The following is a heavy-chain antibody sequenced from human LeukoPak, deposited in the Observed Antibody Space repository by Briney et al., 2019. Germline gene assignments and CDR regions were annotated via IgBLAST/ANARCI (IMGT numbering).Heavy chain of an antibody. J-gene: IGHJ4*02. D-gene: IGHD3-22*01. CDR1: GFTFSSYA. CDR3: AKDDDSSGYYYDY. V-gene: IGHV3-23*01. CDR2: ISGSGGST. Sequence: GGSLRLSCAASGFTFSSYAMSWVRQAPGKGPEWVSAISGSGGSTYYADSVKGRFTISRDNSKNTLYLQMNSLRAEDTAVYYCAKDDDSSGYYYDYWGQGTLVTVSS.